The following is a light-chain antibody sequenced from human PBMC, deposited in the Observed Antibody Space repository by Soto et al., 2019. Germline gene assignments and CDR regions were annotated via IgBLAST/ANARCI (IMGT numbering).Light chain of an antibody. CDR1: QSVSTK. CDR2: GAS. CDR3: QQYSSWPLT. J-gene: IGKJ4*01. V-gene: IGKV3-15*01. Sequence: EIVMTQSPATLSVSPGERATLSCRATQSVSTKLAWYQQKPGQAPRLLIYGASTGATGIPATFSGSGSGTDFTLIISSLQSEDFAVYYCQQYSSWPLTFGGGTKVEIK.